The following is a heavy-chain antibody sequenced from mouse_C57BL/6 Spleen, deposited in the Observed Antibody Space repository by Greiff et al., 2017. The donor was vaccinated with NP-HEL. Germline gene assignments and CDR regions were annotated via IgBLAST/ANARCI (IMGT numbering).Heavy chain of an antibody. D-gene: IGHD1-1*01. J-gene: IGHJ2*01. CDR2: IYPGDGDT. CDR3: AKGDYYGSILFDY. V-gene: IGHV1-80*01. Sequence: VQLQQSGAELVKPGASVKISCKASGYAFSSYWMNWVKQRPGKGLEWIGQIYPGDGDTKYNGKFKGKATLTADKSASTAYMQLISLTPEDSSVYFFAKGDYYGSILFDYWGQGTTLTVSS. CDR1: GYAFSSYW.